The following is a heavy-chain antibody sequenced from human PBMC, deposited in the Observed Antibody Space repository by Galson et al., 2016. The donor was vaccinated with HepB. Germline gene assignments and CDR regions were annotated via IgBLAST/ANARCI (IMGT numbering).Heavy chain of an antibody. CDR1: GFTFSSYG. V-gene: IGHV3-33*06. Sequence: SLRLSCAAPGFTFSSYGMHWVRQAPGKGLEWVAIIWYDGSDKYYADSVKGRFTISRDNSKNTLYVQMHSLRAEDTAVYYCAKDYYDSSGYRSYWYFDLWGRGTLVTVSS. CDR2: IWYDGSDK. D-gene: IGHD3-22*01. J-gene: IGHJ2*01. CDR3: AKDYYDSSGYRSYWYFDL.